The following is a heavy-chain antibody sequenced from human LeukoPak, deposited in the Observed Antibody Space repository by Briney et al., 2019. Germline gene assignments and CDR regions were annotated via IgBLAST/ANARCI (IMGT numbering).Heavy chain of an antibody. CDR1: GYTFTSYY. V-gene: IGHV1-46*01. Sequence: ASVKVSCKASGYTFTSYYMHWVRQAPGQGLEWMGIINPSGGSTSYAQKFQGRVTITADESTSTAYMELSSLRSEDTAVYYCARDKAAVYFDYWGQGTLVTVSS. CDR3: ARDKAAVYFDY. D-gene: IGHD6-13*01. J-gene: IGHJ4*02. CDR2: INPSGGST.